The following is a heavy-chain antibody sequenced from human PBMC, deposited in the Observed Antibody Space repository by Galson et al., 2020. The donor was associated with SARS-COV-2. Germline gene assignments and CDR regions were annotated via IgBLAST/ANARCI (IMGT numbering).Heavy chain of an antibody. D-gene: IGHD2-21*01. V-gene: IGHV5-51*01. J-gene: IGHJ6*03. CDR1: GYSFTSYW. CDR3: ARHVVPYCGGDCQGYYYYMDV. Sequence: GESLKISCKGSGYSFTSYWIGWVRQMPGKGLEWMGIIYPGDSDTRYSPSFQGQVTISADKSISTAYLQWSSLKASDTAMYYCARHVVPYCGGDCQGYYYYMDVWGKGTTVTVSS. CDR2: IYPGDSDT.